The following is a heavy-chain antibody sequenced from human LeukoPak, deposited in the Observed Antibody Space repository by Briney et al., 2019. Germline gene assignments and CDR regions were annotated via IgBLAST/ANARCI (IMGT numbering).Heavy chain of an antibody. J-gene: IGHJ5*02. V-gene: IGHV4-59*04. CDR2: IYYSGSA. Sequence: SSETLSLTCTVSGGSISNYYWSWIRQPPGKGLEWIGNIYYSGSAYYNPSLKSRVTISVDTSKNQFSLKLSSVTAADTAVYYCARLNADFEVAPWGQGTLVTVSS. CDR3: ARLNADFEVAP. CDR1: GGSISNYY. D-gene: IGHD3-3*01.